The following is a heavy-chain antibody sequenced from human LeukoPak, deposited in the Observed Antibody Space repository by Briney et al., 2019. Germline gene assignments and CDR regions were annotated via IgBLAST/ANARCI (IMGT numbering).Heavy chain of an antibody. Sequence: PGGSLRLSCAASGFTFSSYGMHWVRQAPGKGLEWVAVIWYDGSNKYYADSVKGRFTISRDNSKNTLYLQMNSLRAEDTAVYYCARDGQMSSVNYYGMDVWGQGTTVTVSS. V-gene: IGHV3-33*01. CDR1: GFTFSSYG. J-gene: IGHJ6*02. D-gene: IGHD3-10*01. CDR2: IWYDGSNK. CDR3: ARDGQMSSVNYYGMDV.